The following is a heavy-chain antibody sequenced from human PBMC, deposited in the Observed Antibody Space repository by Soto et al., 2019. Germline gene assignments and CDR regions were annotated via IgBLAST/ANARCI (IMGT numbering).Heavy chain of an antibody. CDR2: ISYDGSDK. Sequence: QVQLVESGGGVVQPGRSLRLSCAASGFTFSSYGMHWVRQAPGKGLEWVAVISYDGSDKDYADSVKGRFTISRDNSXNXXYLQMNSLRTEDTALYYCAKVPRPALSRGWYYFDYWGQGIQVTVSS. CDR3: AKVPRPALSRGWYYFDY. J-gene: IGHJ4*02. V-gene: IGHV3-30*18. D-gene: IGHD6-19*01. CDR1: GFTFSSYG.